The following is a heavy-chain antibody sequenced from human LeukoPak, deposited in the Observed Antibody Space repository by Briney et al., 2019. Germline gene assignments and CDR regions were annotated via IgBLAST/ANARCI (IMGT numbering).Heavy chain of an antibody. CDR2: ISAYNGNT. V-gene: IGHV1-18*01. Sequence: ASVKASCKASGYTFTSYGISWVRQAPGQGLEWMGWISAYNGNTNYAQKLQGRVTMTTDTSTSTAYMELRSLRSDDTAVYYCAREDRTDYDFWSGENWFDPWGQGTLVTVSS. CDR3: AREDRTDYDFWSGENWFDP. D-gene: IGHD3-3*01. J-gene: IGHJ5*02. CDR1: GYTFTSYG.